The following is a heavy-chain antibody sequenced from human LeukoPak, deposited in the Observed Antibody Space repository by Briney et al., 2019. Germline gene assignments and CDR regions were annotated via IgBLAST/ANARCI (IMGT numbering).Heavy chain of an antibody. D-gene: IGHD3-10*01. J-gene: IGHJ6*02. Sequence: GGSLRLSCAASGFTFSSYGMHWVRQAPGKGLEWVAVISYDGSNKYYADSVKGRFTISRDNSKNTLYLQMNSLRAEDTAVYYCTKDRSGTVQGSFGMDVWGQGTTVTVSS. CDR1: GFTFSSYG. CDR3: TKDRSGTVQGSFGMDV. V-gene: IGHV3-30*18. CDR2: ISYDGSNK.